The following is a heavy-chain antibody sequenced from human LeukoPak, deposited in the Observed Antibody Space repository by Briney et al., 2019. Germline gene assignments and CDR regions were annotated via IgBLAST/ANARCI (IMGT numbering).Heavy chain of an antibody. V-gene: IGHV3-23*01. D-gene: IGHD6-13*01. CDR2: ISDSGGST. J-gene: IGHJ4*02. CDR3: AKVGPRRYRSSWDYFDY. Sequence: GGSLRLSCAASGFTFSSYVMNWVRQAPGKGLEWVSGISDSGGSTYYADSVKGRFTISRDNSKNTLYLQMNSLRAEDTAVYYCAKVGPRRYRSSWDYFDYWGQGTLVIVSS. CDR1: GFTFSSYV.